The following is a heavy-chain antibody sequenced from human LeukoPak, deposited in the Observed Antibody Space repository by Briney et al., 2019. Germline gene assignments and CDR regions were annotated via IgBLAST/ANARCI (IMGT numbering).Heavy chain of an antibody. D-gene: IGHD3-3*01. V-gene: IGHV3-23*01. J-gene: IGHJ4*02. Sequence: GGSLRLSCSASGFTLSNYGMSWVRQAPGKGLEWVSGIHGSSGSTYYADSVKGRSTISRDNSKNTLYLQMNSLRAEDTAVYYCARGYDFWSGYSFDYWGQGTLVTVSS. CDR1: GFTLSNYG. CDR3: ARGYDFWSGYSFDY. CDR2: IHGSSGST.